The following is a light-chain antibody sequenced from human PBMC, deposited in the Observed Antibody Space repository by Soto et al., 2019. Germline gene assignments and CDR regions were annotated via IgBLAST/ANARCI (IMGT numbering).Light chain of an antibody. CDR1: QSVSSN. CDR3: QQYTNWPPRGT. J-gene: IGKJ1*01. Sequence: EIVRTQSPATLSVSPGERCTLSCMAIQSVSSNLAWYQQKPGQAPRLLIYGASTRATGIPARFSGSGSGTEFTLTISSLQSEDFAVYYCQQYTNWPPRGTFGPGTQVDIK. V-gene: IGKV3-15*01. CDR2: GAS.